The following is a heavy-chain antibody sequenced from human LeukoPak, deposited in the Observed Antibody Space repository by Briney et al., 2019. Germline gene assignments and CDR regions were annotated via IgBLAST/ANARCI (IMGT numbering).Heavy chain of an antibody. CDR1: GYTFTVYY. CDR3: ARGYCSGGTCYLVENWFDP. D-gene: IGHD2-15*01. CDR2: INPNSGDT. V-gene: IGHV1-2*06. J-gene: IGHJ5*02. Sequence: ASAKVSCKASGYTFTVYYMYWVRQAPGQGLERMGRINPNSGDTDYAQNFQGRVTMTRDTSISTAYMELTNLRSDDTAVYYCARGYCSGGTCYLVENWFDPWGQGTLVTVSS.